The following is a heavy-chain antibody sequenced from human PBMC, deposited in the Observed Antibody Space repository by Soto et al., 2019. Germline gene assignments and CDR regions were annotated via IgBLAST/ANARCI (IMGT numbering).Heavy chain of an antibody. CDR1: GYTFTSYA. D-gene: IGHD5-18*01. CDR2: INAGNGNT. Sequence: ASVKVSCKASGYTFTSYAMHWVRQAPGQRLEWMGWINAGNGNTKYSQKFQGRVTITRDTSASTAYMELSSLRSEDTAVYYCARDRRYTAMVWYYWGQGTLVTVSS. V-gene: IGHV1-3*01. CDR3: ARDRRYTAMVWYY. J-gene: IGHJ4*02.